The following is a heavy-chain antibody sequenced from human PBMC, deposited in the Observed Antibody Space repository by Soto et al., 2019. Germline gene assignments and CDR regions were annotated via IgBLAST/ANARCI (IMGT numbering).Heavy chain of an antibody. CDR1: GGTFSSYT. V-gene: IGHV1-69*12. Sequence: QVQLVQSGAEVKKPGSSVKVSCKASGGTFSSYTINWVRQAPGQGLEWMGVIIPIFGTANYAQKFQGRVTITADGSTSTAYMDVSILRSEDTAVYFCAGDSGSSAGDCWGQGTLVTVSS. CDR2: IIPIFGTA. J-gene: IGHJ4*02. CDR3: AGDSGSSAGDC. D-gene: IGHD3-10*01.